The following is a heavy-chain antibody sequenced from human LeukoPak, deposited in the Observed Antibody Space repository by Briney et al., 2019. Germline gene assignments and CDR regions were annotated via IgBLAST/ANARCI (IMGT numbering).Heavy chain of an antibody. CDR2: TNSGGTT. CDR1: GFSVSSNY. Sequence: GSLRLSCAASGFSVSSNYMNWVRQAPGKGLEWVSVTNSGGTTYYADSVKGRFTISRDNSKNTLYVQMDRLRAEDTAVYYCARLPAYCSSTSCYYDYWGQGTLVTVSS. D-gene: IGHD2-2*01. J-gene: IGHJ4*02. V-gene: IGHV3-66*01. CDR3: ARLPAYCSSTSCYYDY.